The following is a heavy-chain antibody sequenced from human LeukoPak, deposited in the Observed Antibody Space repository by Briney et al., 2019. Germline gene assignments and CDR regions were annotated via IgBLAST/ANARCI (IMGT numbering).Heavy chain of an antibody. Sequence: GGSLGLSCAASGFMFSSFAMSWVRQAPGKGLEWVSAISGGGGSTYYADSVKGQFTISRDNLKNTLYLQMNSLRVEDTAVYYCAKSISGSGSYYNVQFDFWGQGTLVTVSS. CDR3: AKSISGSGSYYNVQFDF. CDR2: ISGGGGST. CDR1: GFMFSSFA. J-gene: IGHJ4*02. D-gene: IGHD3-10*01. V-gene: IGHV3-23*01.